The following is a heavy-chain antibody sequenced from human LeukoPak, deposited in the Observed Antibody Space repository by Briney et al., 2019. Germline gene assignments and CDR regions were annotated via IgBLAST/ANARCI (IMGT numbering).Heavy chain of an antibody. CDR2: ISGSGGST. CDR1: GFTFSSYA. CDR3: AKDFRQHDIAAACTRGGFDY. V-gene: IGHV3-23*01. Sequence: PGGSLRLSCAASGFTFSSYAMSWVRQAPGKGLEWVSAISGSGGSTYYADSVKGRFTISRDNSKNTLYLQMNRPTADATAVYYCAKDFRQHDIAAACTRGGFDYWGQGTLVTVSS. D-gene: IGHD6-13*01. J-gene: IGHJ4*02.